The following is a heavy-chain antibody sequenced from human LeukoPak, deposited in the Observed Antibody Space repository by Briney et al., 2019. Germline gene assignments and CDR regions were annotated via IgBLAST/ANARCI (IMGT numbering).Heavy chain of an antibody. V-gene: IGHV3-48*03. Sequence: GGSLRLSCAASGFTFSSYEMNWVRQAPGKGLEWVSYISSSGSTIYYADSVKGRLTISRDNAKNSLYLQMNSLRAEDTAVYYCARIYYGSGDYWGQGALVTVSS. D-gene: IGHD3-10*01. CDR2: ISSSGSTI. J-gene: IGHJ4*02. CDR1: GFTFSSYE. CDR3: ARIYYGSGDY.